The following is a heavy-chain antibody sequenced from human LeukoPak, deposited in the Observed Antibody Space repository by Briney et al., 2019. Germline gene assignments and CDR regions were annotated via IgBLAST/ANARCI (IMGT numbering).Heavy chain of an antibody. CDR3: ARDDFHTYDILTGYHYYFDY. Sequence: ASVKVSCKASGYTFTGYYMHWVRQAPGQGLEWMGWISAYNGNTNYAQKLQGRVTMTTDTSTSTAYMELRSLRSDDTAVYYCARDDFHTYDILTGYHYYFDYWGQGTLVTVSS. J-gene: IGHJ4*02. CDR1: GYTFTGYY. D-gene: IGHD3-9*01. CDR2: ISAYNGNT. V-gene: IGHV1-18*04.